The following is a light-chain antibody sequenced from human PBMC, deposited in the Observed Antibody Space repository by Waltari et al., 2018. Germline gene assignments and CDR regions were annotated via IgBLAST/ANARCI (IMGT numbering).Light chain of an antibody. J-gene: IGKJ3*01. CDR2: DAS. CDR1: TSVSRY. V-gene: IGKV3-11*01. Sequence: DIVLSQSPATLSLSPGETATLSCRASTSVSRYLAWYQQKPGQAPRLLIYDASNRATGIPVRFSGSGSGTDFTLTISSLGPEDFAVYYCLQHSNWPRFTFGPGTKVDIK. CDR3: LQHSNWPRFT.